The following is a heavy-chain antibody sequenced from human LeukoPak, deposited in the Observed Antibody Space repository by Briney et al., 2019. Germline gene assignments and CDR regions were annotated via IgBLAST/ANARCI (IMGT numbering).Heavy chain of an antibody. CDR2: ISAYDGNS. J-gene: IGHJ5*02. V-gene: IGHV1-18*01. D-gene: IGHD2-15*01. Sequence: GGSVKDSCKASGCTFTSYGISWVRQAPGQGLDGMGWISAYDGNSNYAQKLQGRVTMTTDTSKSTAYMELRSLRSDDTAVYYCARDSRGYCSGGSCPGDPWGQGTLVTVSS. CDR3: ARDSRGYCSGGSCPGDP. CDR1: GCTFTSYG.